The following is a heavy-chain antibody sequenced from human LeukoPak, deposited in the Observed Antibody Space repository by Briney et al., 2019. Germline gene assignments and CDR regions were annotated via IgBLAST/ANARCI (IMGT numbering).Heavy chain of an antibody. D-gene: IGHD6-19*01. V-gene: IGHV3-23*01. J-gene: IGHJ4*02. CDR1: GFTFSTYA. CDR3: AKEYRGGWPFDY. Sequence: PGGSLRLSCAASGFTFSTYAMSWVRQAPGKGLEGVSGISGSGGTTYYADSVKGRFTIFRDNSNNMLYLQMNSLRAEDTAVYYCAKEYRGGWPFDYWGQGTLVTVSS. CDR2: ISGSGGTT.